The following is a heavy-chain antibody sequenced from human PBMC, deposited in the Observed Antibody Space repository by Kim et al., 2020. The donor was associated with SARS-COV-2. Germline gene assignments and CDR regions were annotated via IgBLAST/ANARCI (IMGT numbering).Heavy chain of an antibody. J-gene: IGHJ4*02. CDR3: ASGNGQRCGRCYVH. D-gene: IGHD2-15*01. CDR2: IWFDGSNE. CDR1: GFTFSSYG. Sequence: GGSLRLSCAASGFTFSSYGMHWVRQAPGKGLEWVAVIWFDGSNEYEADSVKGRFTISRDNSRNTLYLQMNSLRAEDTAVYYCASGNGQRCGRCYVHWGQGTLVTVSS. V-gene: IGHV3-33*01.